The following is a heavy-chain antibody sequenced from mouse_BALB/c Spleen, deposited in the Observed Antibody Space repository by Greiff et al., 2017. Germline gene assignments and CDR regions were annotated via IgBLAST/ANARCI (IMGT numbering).Heavy chain of an antibody. Sequence: VQLQQSGAELVRSGASVKLSCTASGFNIKDYYMHWVKQRPEQGLEWIGWIDPENGDTEYAPKFQGKATMTADTSSNTAYLQLSSLTSEDTAVYYLNAWTTVVPDFDYWGQGTTLTVSS. CDR3: NAWTTVVPDFDY. J-gene: IGHJ2*01. CDR1: GFNIKDYY. CDR2: IDPENGDT. D-gene: IGHD1-1*01. V-gene: IGHV14-4*02.